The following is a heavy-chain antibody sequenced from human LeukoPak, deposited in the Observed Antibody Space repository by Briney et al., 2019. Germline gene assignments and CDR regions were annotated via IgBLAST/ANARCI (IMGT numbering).Heavy chain of an antibody. CDR1: GGSISSYY. V-gene: IGHV4-59*01. CDR3: ARVSWFPGTSYYYMDV. Sequence: PSETLSLTCTVSGGSISSYYWSWIRQPPGKGLEWIGYIYYSGSNNYNYNPSLKSRVTISVDTSKNKFSLKLSSVTAADTAVYYCARVSWFPGTSYYYMDVWGKGTTVTVSS. J-gene: IGHJ6*03. CDR2: IYYSGSNNY. D-gene: IGHD1-1*01.